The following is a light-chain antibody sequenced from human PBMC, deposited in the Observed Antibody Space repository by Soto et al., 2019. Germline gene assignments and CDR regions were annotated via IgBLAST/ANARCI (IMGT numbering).Light chain of an antibody. CDR1: SSDVGSYNY. CDR2: EVR. Sequence: SALTQPASVSGSPGQSITISCTGTSSDVGSYNYVSWYQQHPGKAPKLMIYEVRNRPSGVSDRFSGSKSGKTASLTIFGLQAEDEVDYYCSSYTTSTTQVFGGGTKLTVL. V-gene: IGLV2-14*01. J-gene: IGLJ2*01. CDR3: SSYTTSTTQV.